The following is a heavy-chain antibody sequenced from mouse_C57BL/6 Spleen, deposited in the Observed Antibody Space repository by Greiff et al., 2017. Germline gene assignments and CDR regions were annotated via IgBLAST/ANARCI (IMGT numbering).Heavy chain of an antibody. CDR3: TRRATADY. CDR2: IDPETGGT. Sequence: QVQLKEPGAELVRPGASVTLSCKASGYTFTDYEMHWVKQTPVHGLEWIGAIDPETGGTAYNQKFKGKAILTAAKSSSTAYMELRSLTSEDAAVYYCTRRATADYWGQGTTLTVSS. D-gene: IGHD3-1*01. CDR1: GYTFTDYE. V-gene: IGHV1-15*01. J-gene: IGHJ2*01.